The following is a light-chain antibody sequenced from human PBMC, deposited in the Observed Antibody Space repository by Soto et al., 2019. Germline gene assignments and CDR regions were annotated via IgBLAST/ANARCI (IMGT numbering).Light chain of an antibody. CDR1: QGIGVY. J-gene: IGKJ4*01. CDR2: AAS. V-gene: IGKV1-27*01. Sequence: GDRVPITCRASQGIGVYLAWFQQKPGNVPKLLIYAASTLQSGVPSRFSDSGSGTDFTLTISSLQPEDVATYYCQKYNSAPLTFGGGTKVEIK. CDR3: QKYNSAPLT.